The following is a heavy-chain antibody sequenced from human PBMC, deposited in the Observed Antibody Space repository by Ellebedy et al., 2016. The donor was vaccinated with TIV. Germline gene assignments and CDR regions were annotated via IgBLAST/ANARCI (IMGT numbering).Heavy chain of an antibody. CDR3: ARQVAVTGVWYFDL. J-gene: IGHJ2*01. D-gene: IGHD6-19*01. Sequence: GESLKISCAASGFSISSHRMHWVRQAAGKGLVWVSHISSDGSDTSYADSVKGRFTIARDNSKNTLYLQMNSLRAEDTAVYYCARQVAVTGVWYFDLWGRGTLVTVSS. CDR2: ISSDGSDT. CDR1: GFSISSHR. V-gene: IGHV3-74*01.